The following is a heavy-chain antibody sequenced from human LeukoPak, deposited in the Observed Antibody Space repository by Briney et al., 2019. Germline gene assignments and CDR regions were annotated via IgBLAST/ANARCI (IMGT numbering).Heavy chain of an antibody. D-gene: IGHD3-22*01. CDR2: IYYSGST. CDR1: GGSISSYY. CDR3: ARSDSSGYHPEYYFDY. Sequence: SETLSLTCTVSGGSISSYYWSWIRQPPGKGLEWIGYIYYSGSTNYNPSLKSRVTISVDTSKNQFSLMLSSVTAADTAVYYCARSDSSGYHPEYYFDYWGQGTLVTVSS. J-gene: IGHJ4*02. V-gene: IGHV4-59*01.